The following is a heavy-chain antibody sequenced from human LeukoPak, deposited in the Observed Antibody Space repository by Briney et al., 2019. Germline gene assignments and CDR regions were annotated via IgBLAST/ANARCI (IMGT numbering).Heavy chain of an antibody. CDR2: ISGSGDST. D-gene: IGHD2-2*02. J-gene: IGHJ4*02. CDR3: TKPDCPSTSCYTLDY. Sequence: GGSLRLSCVASGFTFNNYTMRWVRQAPGKGLEWVSAISGSGDSTYYADSVKGRFTISRDNSKNTLYLQVNSLRVEDTAVYYCTKPDCPSTSCYTLDYWGQGILVTVSS. V-gene: IGHV3-23*01. CDR1: GFTFNNYT.